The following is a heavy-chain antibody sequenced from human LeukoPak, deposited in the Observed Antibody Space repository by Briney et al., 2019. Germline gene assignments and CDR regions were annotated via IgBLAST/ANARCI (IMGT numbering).Heavy chain of an antibody. V-gene: IGHV3-15*01. CDR1: VFTFSNAW. J-gene: IGHJ5*02. CDR2: IKSTIDGGTT. Sequence: GGSLRLSCVVSVFTFSNAWTRWVRQVPGKGEGWGGRIKSTIDGGTTDYAAPVKGRFIISRDDSKNALFLQMNSLKIQDTALYYCATVRYCSRTSCSEGTDYFDAWGQGTLVTVSS. D-gene: IGHD2-2*01. CDR3: ATVRYCSRTSCSEGTDYFDA.